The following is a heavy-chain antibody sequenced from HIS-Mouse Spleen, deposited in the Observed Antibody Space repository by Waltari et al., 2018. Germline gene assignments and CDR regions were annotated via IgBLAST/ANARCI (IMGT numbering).Heavy chain of an antibody. CDR2: SVVGSGNT. V-gene: IGHV1-58*02. CDR1: GFTFTSSA. Sequence: QMQLVQSGPEVKKPGTSVKVSCKASGFTFTSSAMQWVRQARGQRLEWIGWSVVGSGNTNYAQKFQERVTITRDMSTSTAYMELSSLRSEDTAVYYCAADRDYDILTGAFDIWGQGTMVTVSS. J-gene: IGHJ3*02. D-gene: IGHD3-9*01. CDR3: AADRDYDILTGAFDI.